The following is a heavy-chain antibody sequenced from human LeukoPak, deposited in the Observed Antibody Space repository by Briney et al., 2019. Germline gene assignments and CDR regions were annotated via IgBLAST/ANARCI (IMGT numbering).Heavy chain of an antibody. J-gene: IGHJ4*02. V-gene: IGHV3-33*01. CDR2: IWYDGSNK. Sequence: PGGSLRLSCAASGFTFSSYGMHWVRQAPGKGLEWVAVIWYDGSNKYYADSVKGRSTISRDNSENTLYLQMNSLRAEDTAVYYCARTYSGYEYYFDYWGQGTLVTVSS. CDR3: ARTYSGYEYYFDY. CDR1: GFTFSSYG. D-gene: IGHD5-12*01.